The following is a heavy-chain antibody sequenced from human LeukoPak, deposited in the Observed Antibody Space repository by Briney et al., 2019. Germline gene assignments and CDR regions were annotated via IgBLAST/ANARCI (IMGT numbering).Heavy chain of an antibody. Sequence: SETLSLTCTVSGASIRTNNYWGWIRQPPGMGLEWVGTIHYSINTYYNPSLKSRVTMSVDTSKNQFSLKLSSVTAADTAVYYCARETPGPLGSGYGAFDIWGQGTMVTVSS. CDR1: GASIRTNNY. CDR3: ARETPGPLGSGYGAFDI. D-gene: IGHD3-22*01. V-gene: IGHV4-39*07. J-gene: IGHJ3*02. CDR2: IHYSINT.